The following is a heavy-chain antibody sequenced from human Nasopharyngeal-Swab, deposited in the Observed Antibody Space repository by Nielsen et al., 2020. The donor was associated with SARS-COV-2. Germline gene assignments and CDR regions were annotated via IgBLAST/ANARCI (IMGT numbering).Heavy chain of an antibody. CDR3: ARVSGSSTTNWFDP. J-gene: IGHJ5*02. V-gene: IGHV3-30*03. D-gene: IGHD6-6*01. CDR2: ISYDGSNK. Sequence: WIRQCPGKGLEWVAVISYDGSNKYYADSVKGRFTISRDNSKNTLYLQMNSLRAEDTAVYYCARVSGSSTTNWFDPWGQGTLVTVSS.